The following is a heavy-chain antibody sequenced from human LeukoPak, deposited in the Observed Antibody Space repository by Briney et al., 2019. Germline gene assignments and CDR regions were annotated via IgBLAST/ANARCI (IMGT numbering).Heavy chain of an antibody. CDR3: AKLSRVVVVAPFDY. CDR1: GFTFSSYA. J-gene: IGHJ4*02. Sequence: PGGSLRLSSAASGFTFSSYAMSWVRQAPGKGLEWVSGISGSGGSTYYADSVKGRFTISRDNSKNTLYLQMNSLRAEDTAVYYCAKLSRVVVVAPFDYWGQGTLVTVSS. CDR2: ISGSGGST. V-gene: IGHV3-23*01. D-gene: IGHD2-15*01.